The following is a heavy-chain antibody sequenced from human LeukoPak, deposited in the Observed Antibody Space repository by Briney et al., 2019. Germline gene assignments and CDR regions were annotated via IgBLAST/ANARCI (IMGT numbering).Heavy chain of an antibody. CDR1: GGSFSGYY. J-gene: IGHJ4*02. V-gene: IGHV4-34*01. Sequence: KPSETLSLTCAVYGGSFSGYYWSWIRQPPGKGLEWIGEINHSGSTNYNPSLKGRVTISVDTSKNQFSLKLSSVTAADTAVYYCARGPIYTMVRGVHYWGQGTLVTVSS. D-gene: IGHD3-10*01. CDR3: ARGPIYTMVRGVHY. CDR2: INHSGST.